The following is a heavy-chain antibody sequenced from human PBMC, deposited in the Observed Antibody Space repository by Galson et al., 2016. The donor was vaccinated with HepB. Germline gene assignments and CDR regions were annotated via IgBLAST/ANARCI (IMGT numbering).Heavy chain of an antibody. D-gene: IGHD2-15*01. Sequence: SETLSLTCTVSGGSVSSGGYYWSWIRQPPGKGLEWIGYIYSSGSTNYNPSLRRRLTLSVDTSKNQFSLKLTSVSAADTAVYYCARGRHDSTYDYGMDVWGQGTAVTVS. CDR1: GGSVSSGGYY. V-gene: IGHV4-61*08. J-gene: IGHJ6*02. CDR2: IYSSGST. CDR3: ARGRHDSTYDYGMDV.